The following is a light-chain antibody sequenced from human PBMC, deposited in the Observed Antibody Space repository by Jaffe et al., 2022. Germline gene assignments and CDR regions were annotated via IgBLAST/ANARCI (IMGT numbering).Light chain of an antibody. CDR3: CSYAGSYTWV. CDR2: DVN. V-gene: IGLV2-11*01. CDR1: SSDVGSYNY. Sequence: QSALTQPRSVSGSPGQSVTISCTGTSSDVGSYNYVSWYQQHPGKAPKLILFDVNKRPSGVPDRFSGSKSGNTASLTISGLQAEDEADYYCCSYAGSYTWVFGGGTKLTVL. J-gene: IGLJ3*02.